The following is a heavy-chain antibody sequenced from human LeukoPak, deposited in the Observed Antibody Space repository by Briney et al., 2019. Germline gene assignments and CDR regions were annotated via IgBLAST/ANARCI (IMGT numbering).Heavy chain of an antibody. CDR2: IFYSGSA. Sequence: SETLSLTCTISGGSMRNENYDWGWIRQPPGKGLEWIGSIFYSGSADYNPSLQSRVTMSIETSNNQLSLKLSSVTAADTAVYCCARHFHYDFWSGYSRQNRQNRDHYYYMDVWGKGTTVTVSS. V-gene: IGHV4-39*01. CDR1: GGSMRNENYD. J-gene: IGHJ6*03. D-gene: IGHD3-3*01. CDR3: ARHFHYDFWSGYSRQNRQNRDHYYYMDV.